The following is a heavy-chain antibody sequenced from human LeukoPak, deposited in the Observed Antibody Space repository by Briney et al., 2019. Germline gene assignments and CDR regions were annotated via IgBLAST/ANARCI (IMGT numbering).Heavy chain of an antibody. CDR2: IYYSGNT. D-gene: IGHD6-13*01. V-gene: IGHV4-59*01. J-gene: IGHJ5*02. Sequence: KPSETLSLTCSVSSGSISTYYWSWIRQAPGKGLGWIGFIYYSGNTNYNPSLKSRATILLDTSKNQFSLRLSSVTAGDTAVYYCATQPAGPASWFDPWGQGTLVTVSP. CDR3: ATQPAGPASWFDP. CDR1: SGSISTYY.